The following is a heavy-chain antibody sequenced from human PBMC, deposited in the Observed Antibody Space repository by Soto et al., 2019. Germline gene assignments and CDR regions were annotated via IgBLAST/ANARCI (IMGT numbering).Heavy chain of an antibody. CDR1: GFTFSNAW. CDR3: TTHYYYDSSGYPIDY. Sequence: PGGSLRLSCAASGFTFSNAWMSWVRQAPGKGLEWVGRIKSKTDGGTTDYAAPVKGRFTISRDDSKNTLYLQMNSLKTEDTAVYYCTTHYYYDSSGYPIDYWGQGTLVTVSS. D-gene: IGHD3-22*01. V-gene: IGHV3-15*01. J-gene: IGHJ4*02. CDR2: IKSKTDGGTT.